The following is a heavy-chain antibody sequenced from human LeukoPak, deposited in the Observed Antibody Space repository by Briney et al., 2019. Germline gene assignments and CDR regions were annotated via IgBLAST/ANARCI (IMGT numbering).Heavy chain of an antibody. CDR2: IRYDGSNK. J-gene: IGHJ5*02. V-gene: IGHV3-30*02. Sequence: HPGGSLRLSCAASGFTFSSYGMHWVRQAPGKGLEWVAFIRYDGSNKYYADSVKGRFTISRDNSKNTLYLQMNSLRAGDTAVYSCAKDHDYYGSGSRNWFDPWGQGTLVTVSS. CDR1: GFTFSSYG. D-gene: IGHD3-10*01. CDR3: AKDHDYYGSGSRNWFDP.